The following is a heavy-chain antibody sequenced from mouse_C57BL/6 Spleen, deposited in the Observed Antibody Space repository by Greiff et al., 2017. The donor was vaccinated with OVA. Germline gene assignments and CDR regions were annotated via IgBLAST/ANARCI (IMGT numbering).Heavy chain of an antibody. J-gene: IGHJ1*03. CDR3: ARGGNWDWYFDV. CDR1: GFNIKNPY. V-gene: IGHV14-3*01. Sequence: VQLKESVAELVRPGASVKLSCTASGFNIKNPYMHWVKQRPEQGLEWIGRIDPANGNTKYAPKFQGKATITADTSSNTAYLQLSSLTSEDTAIYYCARGGNWDWYFDVWGTGTTVTVSS. D-gene: IGHD4-1*01. CDR2: IDPANGNT.